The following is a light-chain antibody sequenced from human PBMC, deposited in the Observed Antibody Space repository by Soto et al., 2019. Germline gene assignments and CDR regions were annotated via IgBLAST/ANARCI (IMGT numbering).Light chain of an antibody. CDR2: GAS. CDR3: QQYGSSPPLT. Sequence: EIVLTQSPGTLSLSPGEKATLSCRATQSVSSSYLAWYQQKPGQAPRPLIYGASSRATGIPDRFSGSGSGTDFTLTISRMEPDDFAVYYCQQYGSSPPLTFGGGTKVDIK. V-gene: IGKV3-20*01. CDR1: QSVSSSY. J-gene: IGKJ4*01.